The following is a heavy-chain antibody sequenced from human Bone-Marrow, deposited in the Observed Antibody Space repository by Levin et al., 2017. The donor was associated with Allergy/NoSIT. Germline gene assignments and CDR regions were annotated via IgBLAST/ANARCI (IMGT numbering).Heavy chain of an antibody. CDR2: ISSTSSYI. Sequence: GESLKISCAASGFTFSSYSMNWVRQAPGKGLEWVSSISSTSSYIYYADSVKGRFTISRDNAKNSLYLQMNSLRAEDTAVYYCARLDFWSGYYTGCDYWGQGTLVTVSS. CDR1: GFTFSSYS. V-gene: IGHV3-21*01. CDR3: ARLDFWSGYYTGCDY. J-gene: IGHJ4*02. D-gene: IGHD3-3*01.